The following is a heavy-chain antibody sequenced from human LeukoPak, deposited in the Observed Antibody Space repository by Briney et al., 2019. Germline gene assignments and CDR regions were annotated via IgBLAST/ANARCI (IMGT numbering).Heavy chain of an antibody. J-gene: IGHJ6*02. Sequence: ESGPTLVNPLETLTLTCTFSGFSLNIRGVGVGWMRQPPGKALEWLGIIYWDNDKRYSPSLKTRLTINKDTSKNQVVLRMTYVDPEDTGTYYCAHIKGRYDFWNGWGAMDVWGQGTTVTVSS. D-gene: IGHD3-3*01. CDR3: AHIKGRYDFWNGWGAMDV. CDR2: IYWDNDK. V-gene: IGHV2-5*02. CDR1: GFSLNIRGVG.